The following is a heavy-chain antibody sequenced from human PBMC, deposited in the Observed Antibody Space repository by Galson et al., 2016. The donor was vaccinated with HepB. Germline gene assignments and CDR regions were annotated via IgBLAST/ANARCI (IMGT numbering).Heavy chain of an antibody. V-gene: IGHV3-7*04. CDR2: IKQDGSEK. J-gene: IGHJ4*02. Sequence: SLRLSCAASGFPFSNYWMNWVRQAPGKGLEWVANIKQDGSEKYYVDSVKGRFTISRDNARNSMYRQMNSLRADDTAVYYCARAQWILARRAAYFDYWGQGILVTVSP. CDR3: ARAQWILARRAAYFDY. D-gene: IGHD5-18*01. CDR1: GFPFSNYW.